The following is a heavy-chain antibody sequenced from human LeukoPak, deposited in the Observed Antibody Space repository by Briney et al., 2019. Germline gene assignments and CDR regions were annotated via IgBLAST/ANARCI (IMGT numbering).Heavy chain of an antibody. J-gene: IGHJ6*03. CDR2: IIPIFGTA. V-gene: IGHV1-69*13. CDR1: GGTFSSYA. D-gene: IGHD2-2*02. Sequence: SVKVSCKASGGTFSSYAISWVRQAPGQGLEWMGGIIPIFGTANYAQKFQGRVTITADESTSTAYMELSSLRSEDTAVYYCARDVVPAAITNYYYMDVWGKGTAVTVSS. CDR3: ARDVVPAAITNYYYMDV.